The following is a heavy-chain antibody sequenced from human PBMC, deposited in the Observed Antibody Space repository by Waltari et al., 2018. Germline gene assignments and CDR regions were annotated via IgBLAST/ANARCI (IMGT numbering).Heavy chain of an antibody. CDR2: IYTSGST. CDR3: ARDVRSRSMDV. CDR1: GGSISSGSYY. Sequence: QVQLQESGPGLVKPSQTLSLTCTVSGGSISSGSYYWSWIRQPAGKGLEWIGYIYTSGSTNYNPSLKSRVTISVDTSKNQFSLKLSSVTAADTAVYYCARDVRSRSMDVWGQGTTVTVSS. V-gene: IGHV4-61*09. D-gene: IGHD2-2*01. J-gene: IGHJ6*02.